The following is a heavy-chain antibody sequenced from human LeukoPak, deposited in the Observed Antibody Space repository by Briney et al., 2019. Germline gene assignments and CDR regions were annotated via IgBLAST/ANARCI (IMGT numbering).Heavy chain of an antibody. Sequence: GGSLRLSCAASVLTFSSYAMRWVPQAREKGLEWVSAIGASGGPKFYSDCLRGRFTISRDNSKNKLYLQLNSLRAEDTAVYYCATLARFSGSYHGVDYWGQGTLVTVSS. CDR2: IGASGGPK. V-gene: IGHV3-23*01. D-gene: IGHD1-26*01. J-gene: IGHJ4*02. CDR3: ATLARFSGSYHGVDY. CDR1: VLTFSSYA.